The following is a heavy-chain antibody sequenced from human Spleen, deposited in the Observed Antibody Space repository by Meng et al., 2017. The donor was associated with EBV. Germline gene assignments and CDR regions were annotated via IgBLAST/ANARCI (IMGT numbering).Heavy chain of an antibody. CDR1: GGSISSGGYY. D-gene: IGHD5-12*01. CDR3: ARGGDSDYEHAY. Sequence: QVQLQESGPGLVKPSQPLSLPCAVAGGSISSGGYYWSWIRQPPGKGLEWIGYIYYSGSTYYNPSLKSRVTISVDMSKNQFSLKLSSVTAADTAVYYCARGGDSDYEHAYWGQGTLVTVSS. V-gene: IGHV4-30-4*01. CDR2: IYYSGST. J-gene: IGHJ4*02.